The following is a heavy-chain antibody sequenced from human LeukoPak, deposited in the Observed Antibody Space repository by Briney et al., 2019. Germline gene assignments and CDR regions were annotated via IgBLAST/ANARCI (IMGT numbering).Heavy chain of an antibody. J-gene: IGHJ5*02. Sequence: QPGESLRLSWAASGXTLSTYWMSWVRQAPGKGLEWVGNINRDGSGKYYVDSVRGRFTISRDSAKNSLYLQMNSLRAEDTAVYYCARVQTGTTNWFDPWGQGTLVTVSS. CDR1: GXTLSTYW. D-gene: IGHD1-1*01. CDR2: INRDGSGK. V-gene: IGHV3-7*04. CDR3: ARVQTGTTNWFDP.